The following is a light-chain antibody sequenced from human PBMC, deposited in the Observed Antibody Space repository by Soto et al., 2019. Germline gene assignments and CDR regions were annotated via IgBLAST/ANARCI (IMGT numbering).Light chain of an antibody. V-gene: IGKV1-39*01. J-gene: IGKJ1*01. CDR2: DAT. CDR1: QSITRW. CDR3: QQSYNTPRT. Sequence: DIQMTQSPSTLSASVGDRVTITCRADQSITRWLAWFQQKPGKAPSLLIYDATNLQPGVPSRFSGSGSGTHFTLTINSLQPEDFATYYCQQSYNTPRTFGQGTKVDI.